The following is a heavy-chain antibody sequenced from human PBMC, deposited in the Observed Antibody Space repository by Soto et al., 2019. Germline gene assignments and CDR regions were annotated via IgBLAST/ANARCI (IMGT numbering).Heavy chain of an antibody. J-gene: IGHJ4*02. V-gene: IGHV6-1*01. Sequence: QVPLQQSGPGLVKPSQTLSLTCAISGDNISSNRAAWNWIRQSPSRGLEWLGRTYYRSKWYDDYAVSVKGRITINPDTSKNQFSLHLDSVTPEDPAVYYCASEGVARTDYGGNIDYWGPGTLVTVSS. CDR3: ASEGVARTDYGGNIDY. CDR1: GDNISSNRAA. CDR2: TYYRSKWYD. D-gene: IGHD2-15*01.